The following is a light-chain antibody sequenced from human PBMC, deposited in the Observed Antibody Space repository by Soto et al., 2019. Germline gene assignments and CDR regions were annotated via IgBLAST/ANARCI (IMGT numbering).Light chain of an antibody. CDR2: EVS. CDR3: SSYAGSNNYV. Sequence: ALTQPPSASGSPGQSVTISCTGTSSDVGGYNYVSWYQQHPGKAPKLMIYEVSKRPSGVPDRFSGSKSGNTASLTVSGLQAEDEADYYCSSYAGSNNYVCGTGTKVT. V-gene: IGLV2-8*01. CDR1: SSDVGGYNY. J-gene: IGLJ1*01.